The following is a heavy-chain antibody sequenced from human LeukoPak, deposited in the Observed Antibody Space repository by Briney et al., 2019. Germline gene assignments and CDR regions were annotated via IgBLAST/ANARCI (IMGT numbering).Heavy chain of an antibody. CDR3: ASTHVVTATVDL. D-gene: IGHD2-15*01. V-gene: IGHV4-34*01. Sequence: SETLSLTCAVYGGSFSGYYSSWIRQPPGKGLEWIVEINHIGSPNYNPSLKSRVTILVKTSKNHFSLKPSPVTAAETAVYFCASTHVVTATVDLWGQGTLVTVSS. CDR2: INHIGSP. J-gene: IGHJ5*02. CDR1: GGSFSGYY.